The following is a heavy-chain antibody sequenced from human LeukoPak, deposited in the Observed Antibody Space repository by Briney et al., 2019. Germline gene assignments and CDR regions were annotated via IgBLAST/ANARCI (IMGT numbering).Heavy chain of an antibody. V-gene: IGHV4-4*07. CDR2: IYTCGSA. J-gene: IGHJ4*02. CDR3: ASSVDTAMVGGY. D-gene: IGHD5-18*01. Sequence: SETLSLTCTVSGGSISSYYWNWIRQPAGKGLEWIGHIYTCGSANYNPALKSRVSMSVDTSKNQFFLKLSSVTAADTAVYYCASSVDTAMVGGYWGQGTLVTVSS. CDR1: GGSISSYY.